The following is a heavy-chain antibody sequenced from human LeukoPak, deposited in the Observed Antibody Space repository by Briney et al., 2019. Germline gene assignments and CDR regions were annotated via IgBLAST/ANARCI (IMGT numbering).Heavy chain of an antibody. V-gene: IGHV1-2*02. Sequence: GASVKVSCKASGYTFTGYYMHWVRQAPGQGLEWMGWINPNSGGTNYAQKFQGRVTMTRDTSISTAYMELSRLRSDDTAVYYCARTPGYSSSWVMQWLVDWGQGTLVTVSS. CDR1: GYTFTGYY. D-gene: IGHD6-13*01. CDR2: INPNSGGT. CDR3: ARTPGYSSSWVMQWLVD. J-gene: IGHJ4*02.